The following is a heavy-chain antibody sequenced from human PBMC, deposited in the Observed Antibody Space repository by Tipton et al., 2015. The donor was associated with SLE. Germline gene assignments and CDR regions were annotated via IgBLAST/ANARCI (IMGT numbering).Heavy chain of an antibody. D-gene: IGHD2-8*02. CDR1: GFTFGDYV. J-gene: IGHJ4*02. V-gene: IGHV3-49*04. Sequence: SLRLSCTPSGFTFGDYVMSWVRQVPGKGLEWVGFIRTKTSGGTAEYAASVKGRFAISRDDSKSIAYLQMNSLKTEDTAVYYCARGGFCTGGVCYPDYFDFWGQGTLVTVSS. CDR3: ARGGFCTGGVCYPDYFDF. CDR2: IRTKTSGGTA.